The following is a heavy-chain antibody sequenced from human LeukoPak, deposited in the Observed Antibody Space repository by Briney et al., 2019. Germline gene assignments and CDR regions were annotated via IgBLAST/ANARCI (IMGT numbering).Heavy chain of an antibody. CDR2: IYHSGRT. J-gene: IGHJ4*02. D-gene: IGHD3-10*01. CDR1: GGSISSSSYY. CDR3: ARVVYSSGSYVYYFDY. Sequence: SETLSLTCTVSGGSISSSSYYWDWIRQPPGKGLEWIGSIYHSGRTYYNPSLKSRVAISIDTSKNQFSLKLNSVTAADTAVYYCARVVYSSGSYVYYFDYWGQGTLVTVSS. V-gene: IGHV4-39*07.